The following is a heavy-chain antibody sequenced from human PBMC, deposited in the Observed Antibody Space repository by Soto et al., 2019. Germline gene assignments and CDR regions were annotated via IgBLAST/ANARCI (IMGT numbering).Heavy chain of an antibody. D-gene: IGHD2-2*01. V-gene: IGHV1-18*01. CDR3: VRDRCSSNTCSRTARYNWFDP. J-gene: IGHJ5*02. CDR1: GYTFNTYG. Sequence: QIQLVQSGAEVKKPGASVKVSCKTSGYTFNTYGVTWVRQAPGQGLEWIGWINTYNGYTNYAQSVQGRVTMTTDTSTSTVYMDMGSLRSDDTAVYYCVRDRCSSNTCSRTARYNWFDPWGQGTLVTVSS. CDR2: INTYNGYT.